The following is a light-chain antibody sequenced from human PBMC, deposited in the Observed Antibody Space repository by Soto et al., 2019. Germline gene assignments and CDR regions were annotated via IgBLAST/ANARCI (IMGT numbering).Light chain of an antibody. CDR2: AAS. V-gene: IGKV1-39*01. Sequence: IQMYHSLSSLSASIGDRVTMTCRASQGIRNDLGWYQQKPGKAPKLLIYAASSLQSGVPSRFSGSGSETDFTLTISSLQPEDFATYSCQQSYSTTWTFGQGTKVDI. CDR3: QQSYSTTWT. CDR1: QGIRND. J-gene: IGKJ1*01.